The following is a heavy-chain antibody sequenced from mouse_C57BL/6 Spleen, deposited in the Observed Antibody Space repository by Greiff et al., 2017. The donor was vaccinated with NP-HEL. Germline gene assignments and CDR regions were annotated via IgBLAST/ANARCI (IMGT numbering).Heavy chain of an antibody. J-gene: IGHJ1*03. Sequence: VMLVESGGGLVQPGGSLKLSCAASGFTFSDYYMYWVRQTPEKRLEWVAYISNGGGSTYYPDTVKGRFTISRDNAKNTLYLQMSRLKSEDTAMYYCARHTGYYEYFDVWGTGTTVTVSS. CDR1: GFTFSDYY. V-gene: IGHV5-12*01. D-gene: IGHD2-3*01. CDR2: ISNGGGST. CDR3: ARHTGYYEYFDV.